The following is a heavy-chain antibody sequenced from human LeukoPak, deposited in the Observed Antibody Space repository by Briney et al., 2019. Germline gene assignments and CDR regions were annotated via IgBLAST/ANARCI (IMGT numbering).Heavy chain of an antibody. Sequence: GGSLRLSCAASGLSFSSSAMSRVRQAPGQGPQWVASISGSGNTAYYADSVKGRFTISRDNSRTTLYLQMNSLRTEDTAIYYCAKDNFPYSSSWYEGIRWFDPWGQGTLVTVST. CDR1: GLSFSSSA. CDR3: AKDNFPYSSSWYEGIRWFDP. CDR2: ISGSGNTA. J-gene: IGHJ5*02. D-gene: IGHD2-2*01. V-gene: IGHV3-23*01.